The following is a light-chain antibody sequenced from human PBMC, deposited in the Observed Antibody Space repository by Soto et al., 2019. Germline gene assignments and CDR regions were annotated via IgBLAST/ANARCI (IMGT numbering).Light chain of an antibody. J-gene: IGKJ1*01. Sequence: EIVLTQSPGTLSLSPGDRATLSCRASPGLGSNFLAWYQQKPGQAPRLFIYGASTRATGIPDRFSGSGSVTDFTLTISRLEPEDFAVYYCQQYGNSPWTSGQGTKVDIK. CDR1: PGLGSNF. CDR2: GAS. CDR3: QQYGNSPWT. V-gene: IGKV3-20*01.